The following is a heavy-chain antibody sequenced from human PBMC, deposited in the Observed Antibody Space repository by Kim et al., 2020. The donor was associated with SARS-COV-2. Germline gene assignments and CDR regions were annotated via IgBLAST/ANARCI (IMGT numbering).Heavy chain of an antibody. D-gene: IGHD3-22*01. V-gene: IGHV4-34*01. CDR2: INHSGSA. CDR3: ARQRMAYDSSGYYYYYMDV. Sequence: SETLSLTCAVSGGSFSGYWTWIRQSPGRGLEWIGEINHSGSANYNPSLKSRVSLSVDTSKNQISLTLKSLSAADTAIYYCARQRMAYDSSGYYYYYMDVWGKGTTVSVSS. CDR1: GGSFSGY. J-gene: IGHJ6*03.